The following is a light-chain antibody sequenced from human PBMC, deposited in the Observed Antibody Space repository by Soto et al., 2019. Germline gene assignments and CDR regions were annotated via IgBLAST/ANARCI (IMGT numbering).Light chain of an antibody. V-gene: IGKV3D-20*02. CDR3: QQRSNWPPSIT. J-gene: IGKJ5*01. CDR1: QSVSSSY. CDR2: GAS. Sequence: EIVLKQSPGTLSLSTGERATLSCRASQSVSSSYLAWYQQKPGQAPRLLIYGASSRATGIPDRFSGSGSGTDFTLTISRLEPEDFAVYYCQQRSNWPPSITFGQGTLLEI.